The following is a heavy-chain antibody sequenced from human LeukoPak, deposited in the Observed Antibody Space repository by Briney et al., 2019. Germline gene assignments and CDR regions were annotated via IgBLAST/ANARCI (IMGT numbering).Heavy chain of an antibody. V-gene: IGHV3-21*01. CDR3: ARDGDIVVVPADLDY. J-gene: IGHJ4*02. D-gene: IGHD2-2*01. Sequence: PGGSLRLSCAASGFTFSSYTMNWVRQAPGKGLEGVSSISSSSTYKYYADSVKGRFTISRDNAKNSLYLQMNSLRAEDTAMYYCARDGDIVVVPADLDYWGQGTLVTVSS. CDR2: ISSSSTYK. CDR1: GFTFSSYT.